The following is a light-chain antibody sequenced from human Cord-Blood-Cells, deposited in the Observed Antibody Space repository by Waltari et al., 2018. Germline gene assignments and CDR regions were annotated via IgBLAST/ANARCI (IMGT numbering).Light chain of an antibody. CDR1: SSDVGGYNY. CDR2: DVS. V-gene: IGLV2-14*01. J-gene: IGLJ3*02. CDR3: SSYTSSSTWM. Sequence: QSALTQPASVSGSPGQSITISCTGTSSDVGGYNYVSWYQQHPGKAPKLMIYDVSKRPSGVSNRFSGSKSGNTASLTISGLQAEDEADYYCSSYTSSSTWMFCGGTKLTVL.